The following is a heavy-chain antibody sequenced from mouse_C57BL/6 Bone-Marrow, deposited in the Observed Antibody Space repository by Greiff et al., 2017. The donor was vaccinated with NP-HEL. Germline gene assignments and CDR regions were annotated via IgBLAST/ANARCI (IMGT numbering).Heavy chain of an antibody. CDR1: GYTFTSYW. J-gene: IGHJ1*03. V-gene: IGHV1-72*01. CDR3: ARGRVLLPWYFDV. Sequence: QVQLKQPGAELVKPGASVKLSCKASGYTFTSYWMHWVTQRPGRGLEWIGRIYPNSGGPKYNEKFKSKATLTVDKPSSTAYMQLSSLTSEDSAVDYCARGRVLLPWYFDVWGTGTTVTVSS. CDR2: IYPNSGGP. D-gene: IGHD2-10*01.